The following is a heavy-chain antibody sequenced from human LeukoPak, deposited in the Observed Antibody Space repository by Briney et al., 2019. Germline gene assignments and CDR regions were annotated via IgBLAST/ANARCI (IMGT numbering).Heavy chain of an antibody. Sequence: ASVKVSCKAPGYTFTSYGISWVRQAPGQGLEWMGWISAYGGNTNYAQKLQGRVTMTTDTSTSTAYMELRSLRSDDTAVYYCARGPPYSGSYYLAEYFQHWGQGTLVTVSS. CDR2: ISAYGGNT. D-gene: IGHD1-26*01. CDR3: ARGPPYSGSYYLAEYFQH. V-gene: IGHV1-18*01. CDR1: GYTFTSYG. J-gene: IGHJ1*01.